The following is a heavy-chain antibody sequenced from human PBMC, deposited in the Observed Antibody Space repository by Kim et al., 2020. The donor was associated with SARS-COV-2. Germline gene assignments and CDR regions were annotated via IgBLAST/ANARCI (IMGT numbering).Heavy chain of an antibody. V-gene: IGHV3-23*01. D-gene: IGHD1-26*01. J-gene: IGHJ2*01. Sequence: GGSLRLSCAASGFTFSSYGMTWVRQAPGKGLEWVSSIRGRDDKTFYADSVKGRFTVSRDNSKNTLFLQMNSLRAEDMAVYYCANGAGAWYFDLWGRGTLVTVSS. CDR1: GFTFSSYG. CDR2: IRGRDDKT. CDR3: ANGAGAWYFDL.